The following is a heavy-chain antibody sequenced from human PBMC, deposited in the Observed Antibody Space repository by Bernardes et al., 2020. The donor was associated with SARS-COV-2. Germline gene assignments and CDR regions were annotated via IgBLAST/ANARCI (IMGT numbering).Heavy chain of an antibody. CDR3: ARTYYYDSSGAFDI. J-gene: IGHJ3*02. Sequence: ASVKVSCKASGYTFTGYYMHWVRQAPGQGLEWMGWINPNSGGTNYAQKFQGRVTMTRDTSISTAYMEPSRLRSDDTAVYYCARTYYYDSSGAFDIWGQGTMVTVSS. D-gene: IGHD3-22*01. CDR2: INPNSGGT. CDR1: GYTFTGYY. V-gene: IGHV1-2*02.